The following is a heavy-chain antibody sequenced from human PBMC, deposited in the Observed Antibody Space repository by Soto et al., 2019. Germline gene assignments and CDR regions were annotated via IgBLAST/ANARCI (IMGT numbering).Heavy chain of an antibody. D-gene: IGHD6-6*01. CDR2: ISSTSNSI. Sequence: GGSLRLSCATFGFSFSTYSMSWVRQAPGKGLEWVSYISSTSNSIYYAESVKGRFTISRDSATNSLFLQMNSLRDEDTAVYYCARDQGGVSSSSDYWGQGALVTVSS. J-gene: IGHJ4*02. CDR3: ARDQGGVSSSSDY. V-gene: IGHV3-48*02. CDR1: GFSFSTYS.